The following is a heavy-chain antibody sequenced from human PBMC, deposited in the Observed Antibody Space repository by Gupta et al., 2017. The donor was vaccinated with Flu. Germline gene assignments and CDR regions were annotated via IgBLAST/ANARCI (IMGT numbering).Heavy chain of an antibody. J-gene: IGHJ6*01. D-gene: IGHD6-19*01. Sequence: QLQLQESGPGLVKPSETPSLTCTVPGGSISSSSYYLGWLSQPPGKGLEWIGSIYYSGPTYYNPSLKSRVTISVDTSKNPFALKLSSVTAADTAVYYCASTPCSSSGWYSLGGMEGWGQGTTVTVSS. CDR1: GGSISSSSYY. V-gene: IGHV4-39*01. CDR3: ASTPCSSSGWYSLGGMEG. CDR2: IYYSGPT.